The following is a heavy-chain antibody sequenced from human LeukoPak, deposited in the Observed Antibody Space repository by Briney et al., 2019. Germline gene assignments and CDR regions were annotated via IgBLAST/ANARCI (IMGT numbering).Heavy chain of an antibody. J-gene: IGHJ4*02. V-gene: IGHV1-46*01. D-gene: IGHD2-2*01. CDR1: GYTFTSYY. CDR2: INPGGGST. CDR3: AKSQGPSSTYSNFDY. Sequence: ASVKVSCKASGYTFTSYYMHWVRQAPGQGLEWMGIINPGGGSTSYAQKFQGRVTMTRDTSTSTVYMELSSLRSEDTAVYYCAKSQGPSSTYSNFDYWGQGTLVTVSS.